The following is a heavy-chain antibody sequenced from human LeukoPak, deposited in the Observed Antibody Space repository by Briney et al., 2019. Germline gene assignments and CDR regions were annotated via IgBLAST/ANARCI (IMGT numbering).Heavy chain of an antibody. J-gene: IGHJ4*02. V-gene: IGHV4-34*01. CDR1: GGSFSGYY. CDR2: INHSGST. Sequence: SETLSLTCAVYGGSFSGYYWSWIRQPPGKGLEWIGEINHSGSTNYNPSLKSRVTISVDTSKNQFSLKLSSVTAADTAVYYCAREVDSSGYPTFDYRGQGTLVTVSS. CDR3: AREVDSSGYPTFDY. D-gene: IGHD3-22*01.